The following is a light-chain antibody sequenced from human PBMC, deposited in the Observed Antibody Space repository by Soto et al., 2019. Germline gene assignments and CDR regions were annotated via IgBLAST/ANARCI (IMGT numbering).Light chain of an antibody. CDR2: DTS. Sequence: EIVLTQYPSIVSVSPGERATLSCRASQSVKNYLAWYQQKPGQAPRLLIYDTSLRAPGIPARFSGSGSGTDFTLTISGLQPEDSAVYYCQQRNSWPLTFGPGTTVDI. J-gene: IGKJ3*01. CDR3: QQRNSWPLT. CDR1: QSVKNY. V-gene: IGKV3-11*01.